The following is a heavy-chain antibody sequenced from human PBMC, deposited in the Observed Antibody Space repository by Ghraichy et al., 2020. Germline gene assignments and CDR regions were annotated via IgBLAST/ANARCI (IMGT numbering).Heavy chain of an antibody. D-gene: IGHD4-23*01. CDR2: IWYDGSNK. J-gene: IGHJ4*02. V-gene: IGHV3-33*01. CDR3: ARGRHDYGGNEADY. Sequence: GGSLRLSCAASGFTFSSYGMHWVRQAPGKGLEWVAVIWYDGSNKYYADSVKGRFTISRDNSKNTLYLQMNSLRAEDTAVYYCARGRHDYGGNEADYRGQGTLVTVSS. CDR1: GFTFSSYG.